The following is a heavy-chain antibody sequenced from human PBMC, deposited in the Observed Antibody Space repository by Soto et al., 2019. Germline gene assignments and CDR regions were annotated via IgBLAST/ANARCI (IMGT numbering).Heavy chain of an antibody. J-gene: IGHJ4*02. CDR3: ASRLAVATTLYDN. V-gene: IGHV4-30-2*01. Sequence: PSQTPPLTYAVSGGSISSGGDSWSCIRRPPGKGLEWIGYIYHSGSTNYNPSLKSRVTISVDKSKNQFSLKLSSVTAADTAVYYCASRLAVATTLYDNWGQGTLVTVYS. CDR2: IYHSGST. CDR1: GGSISSGGDS. D-gene: IGHD5-12*01.